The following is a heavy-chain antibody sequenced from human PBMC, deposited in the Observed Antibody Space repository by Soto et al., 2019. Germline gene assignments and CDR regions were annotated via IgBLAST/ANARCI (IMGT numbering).Heavy chain of an antibody. CDR3: AISLRFLEWQEDY. D-gene: IGHD3-3*01. Sequence: QVQLQESGPGLVKPSQTLSLTCTVSGGSISSGDYYWSWIRQPPGKGLEWIEYIYYSGSTYYNPSLKSRVTISVDTSKNQFSLKLSSVTAADTAVYYCAISLRFLEWQEDYWGQGTLVTVSS. CDR2: IYYSGST. J-gene: IGHJ4*02. CDR1: GGSISSGDYY. V-gene: IGHV4-30-4*01.